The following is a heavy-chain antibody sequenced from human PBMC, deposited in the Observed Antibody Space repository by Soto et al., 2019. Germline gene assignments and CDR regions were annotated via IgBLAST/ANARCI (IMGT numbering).Heavy chain of an antibody. J-gene: IGHJ5*02. Sequence: QVTLKESGPVLVKPTETLTLRCTVSGLSITDSEMGVSWIRQPPVQPIEWLAHLDSSGEKSYRTFLKSRLAISMDTSKSPIVLTMTNRDPADTATYYCAPRQLAVVVRPWVDPWGQGIPVTVYS. CDR1: GLSITDSEMG. V-gene: IGHV2-26*01. CDR2: LDSSGEK. D-gene: IGHD2-2*01. CDR3: APRQLAVVVRPWVDP.